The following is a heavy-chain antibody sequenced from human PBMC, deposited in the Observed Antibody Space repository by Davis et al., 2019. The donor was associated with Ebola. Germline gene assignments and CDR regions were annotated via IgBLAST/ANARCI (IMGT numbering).Heavy chain of an antibody. CDR3: ARERSSGYDRAYYGMDV. CDR1: GFTFDDYA. Sequence: SLKISCAASGFTFDDYAMHWVRQAPGKGLEWVSGISWNSGSIGYADSVKGRFTISRDNSKSTLYLQMDSLRADDTAVYFCARERSSGYDRAYYGMDVWGQGTTVTVSS. J-gene: IGHJ6*02. D-gene: IGHD3-22*01. V-gene: IGHV3-9*01. CDR2: ISWNSGSI.